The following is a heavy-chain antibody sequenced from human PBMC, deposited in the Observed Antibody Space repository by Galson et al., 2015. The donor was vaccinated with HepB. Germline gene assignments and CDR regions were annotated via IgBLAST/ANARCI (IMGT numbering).Heavy chain of an antibody. CDR1: GFTFSSYW. Sequence: SLRLSCAASGFTFSSYWMSWVRQAPGKGLEWVANIKQDGSEKYYVDSVKGRFTISRDNAKNSLYLQMNSLRAEDTAVYYCARSLSSSTRRLDYWGQGTLVTVSS. CDR3: ARSLSSSTRRLDY. J-gene: IGHJ4*02. CDR2: IKQDGSEK. D-gene: IGHD6-6*01. V-gene: IGHV3-7*01.